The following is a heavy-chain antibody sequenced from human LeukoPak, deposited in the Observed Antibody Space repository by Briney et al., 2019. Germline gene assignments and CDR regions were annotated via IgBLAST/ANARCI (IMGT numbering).Heavy chain of an antibody. CDR1: GFTFSSYW. CDR3: ARTTYGDYGY. CDR2: IYQDGSDK. D-gene: IGHD4-17*01. V-gene: IGHV3-7*01. Sequence: PGGSLRLSCAASGFTFSSYWMTWVRQAPGKGLEWVASIYQDGSDKYYVDSVKGRFTISRDNAKNSLFLQMNSLRAEDTAVYYCARTTYGDYGYWGQGTLVTVSA. J-gene: IGHJ4*02.